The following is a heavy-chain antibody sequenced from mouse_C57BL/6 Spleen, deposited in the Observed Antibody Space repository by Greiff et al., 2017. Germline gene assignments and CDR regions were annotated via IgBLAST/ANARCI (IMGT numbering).Heavy chain of an antibody. D-gene: IGHD1-1*01. J-gene: IGHJ2*01. CDR2: ILPGGGST. CDR3: NYYGSSYGY. V-gene: IGHV1-9*01. CDR1: GYTFTGYW. Sequence: QVQLQQSGAELMKPGASVKLSCKATGYTFTGYWIEWVKQRPGHGLEWIGEILPGGGSTNYNEKFKGKATFTADTSSNTAYMQLSSLTTEDSAIYYCNYYGSSYGYWGQGTTLTVSS.